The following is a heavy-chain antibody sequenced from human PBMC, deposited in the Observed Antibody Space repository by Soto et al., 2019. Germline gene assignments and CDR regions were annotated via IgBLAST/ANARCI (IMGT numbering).Heavy chain of an antibody. D-gene: IGHD6-6*01. CDR2: IKQDGGQK. Sequence: EVQLVESGGGLVQPGGSLRLSCSASGFIFRNYWMSWVRQAPGKGLEWVANIKQDGGQKYYVDSVKGRFTISRDNARNSVYLQINRLRAEDTAMYYCARIGYSSSSLDYWGLGTLVTVSS. CDR3: ARIGYSSSSLDY. CDR1: GFIFRNYW. V-gene: IGHV3-7*03. J-gene: IGHJ4*02.